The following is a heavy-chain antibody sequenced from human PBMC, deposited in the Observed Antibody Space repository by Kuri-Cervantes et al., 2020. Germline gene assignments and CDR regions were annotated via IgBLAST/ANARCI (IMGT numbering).Heavy chain of an antibody. Sequence: SETLSLTCTVSGGSVTSGTYYWSWIRQPPKKGLEWIGYIYTSGSTNYNPSLKSRVTMSVDTSKNQFSLKLSSVTAADTAVYYCATASHTMSDSHGYYTFDSWGQGTLVTVSS. D-gene: IGHD3-22*01. V-gene: IGHV4-61*01. CDR3: ATASHTMSDSHGYYTFDS. CDR1: GGSVTSGTYY. CDR2: IYTSGST. J-gene: IGHJ4*02.